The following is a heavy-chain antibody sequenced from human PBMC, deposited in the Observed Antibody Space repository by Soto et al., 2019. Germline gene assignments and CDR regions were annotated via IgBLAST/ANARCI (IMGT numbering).Heavy chain of an antibody. V-gene: IGHV3-49*04. J-gene: IGHJ4*02. CDR2: IRSKAYGGTT. CDR1: GFTFGDYA. CDR3: TLGYSYLVWDY. Sequence: PGGSLRLSCTASGFTFGDYAMSWVRQAPGKGLEWVGFIRSKAYGGTTEYAASVKGRFTISRDDSKSIAYLQMNSLKTEDTAVYYCTLGYSYLVWDYWGQGTLVTVS. D-gene: IGHD5-18*01.